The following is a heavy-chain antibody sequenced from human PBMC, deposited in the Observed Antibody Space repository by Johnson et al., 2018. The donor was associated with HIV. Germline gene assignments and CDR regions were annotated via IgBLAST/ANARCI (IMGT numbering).Heavy chain of an antibody. CDR2: IWYDGSRK. J-gene: IGHJ3*02. V-gene: IGHV3-30*02. CDR1: GFIFSSYG. CDR3: VKEASRGTVTQAPDAFDI. Sequence: QVQLVESGGGVVQPGGSLRLSCAESGFIFSSYGMHWVRQAPGKGLEWVAFIWYDGSRKYYPDSVKGRFPISRVNSKNMLYLQMNSLRVEDTAVYYCVKEASRGTVTQAPDAFDIWGQGTVVTVSS. D-gene: IGHD4-17*01.